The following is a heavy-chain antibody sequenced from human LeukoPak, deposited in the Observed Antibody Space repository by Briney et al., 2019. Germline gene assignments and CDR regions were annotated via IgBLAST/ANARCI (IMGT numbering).Heavy chain of an antibody. J-gene: IGHJ2*01. CDR2: IYPGDSET. V-gene: IGHV5-51*01. CDR1: GYRFTSYW. Sequence: GESLKISGKGFGYRFTSYWFGWAGQMPGKGLEGIELIYPGDSETRYSPTFQGQVTISADKAISTAYLQWSSLKASYTAMYYCARASWMPWYFDLWGRGTLVTVSS. CDR3: ARASWMPWYFDL. D-gene: IGHD6-13*01.